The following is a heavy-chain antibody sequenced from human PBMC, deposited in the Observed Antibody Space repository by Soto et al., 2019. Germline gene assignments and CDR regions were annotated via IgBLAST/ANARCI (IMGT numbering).Heavy chain of an antibody. CDR2: IKQDGSEK. CDR3: ASLGRAYSYVR. D-gene: IGHD5-18*01. V-gene: IGHV3-7*01. CDR1: GFTFTSYW. J-gene: IGHJ4*02. Sequence: GSLRLSCAAPGFTFTSYWMSWVRQAPGKGLEWVANIKQDGSEKYYVDSVKGRFTISRDNAKNSLYLQMSSLRAEDTAVYYCASLGRAYSYVRWGQGTLVTVSS.